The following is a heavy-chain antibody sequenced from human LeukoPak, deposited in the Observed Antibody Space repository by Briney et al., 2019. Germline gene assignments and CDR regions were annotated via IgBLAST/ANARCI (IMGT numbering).Heavy chain of an antibody. CDR3: ARGDCGGDCYKYYYYYYMDV. D-gene: IGHD2-21*02. CDR2: IIPIFGTA. CDR1: GGTFSSYA. J-gene: IGHJ6*03. Sequence: ASVKVSCKASGGTFSSYAISWVRQAPGQGLEWMGGIIPIFGTANYAQKFQGRVTITADKSTSTAYMELSSLRSEDTAVYYCARGDCGGDCYKYYYYYYMDVWGKGTTVTISS. V-gene: IGHV1-69*06.